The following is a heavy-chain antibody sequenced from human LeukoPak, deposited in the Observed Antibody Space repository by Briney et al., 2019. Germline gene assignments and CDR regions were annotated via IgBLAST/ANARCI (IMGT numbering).Heavy chain of an antibody. D-gene: IGHD5-18*01. CDR1: GFTFSSYG. Sequence: PGGSLRLSCAASGFTFSSYGMHWVRQAPGKGLEWVAVISYDGSNKYYADSVKGRFTISRDNSKNTLYLQMNSLRAEDTAVYYCAKDRSYGQFDYWGQGTLVTVSS. CDR3: AKDRSYGQFDY. J-gene: IGHJ4*02. CDR2: ISYDGSNK. V-gene: IGHV3-30*18.